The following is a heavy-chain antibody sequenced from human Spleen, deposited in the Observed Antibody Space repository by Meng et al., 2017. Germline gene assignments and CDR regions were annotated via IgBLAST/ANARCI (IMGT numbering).Heavy chain of an antibody. J-gene: IGHJ4*02. CDR1: GNNFSDNY. D-gene: IGHD6-25*01. CDR2: INPKSGET. V-gene: IGHV1-2*06. Sequence: GQLVQSGAGSEKPGASVKVSCKPSGNNFSDNYIHWVRRAPGQGLEWMGRINPKSGETHYAQKFQARVTMTGDTSISTAYMELSGLRSDDTAMYYCARDEDISAAGKLFGDYWGQGTLVTVSS. CDR3: ARDEDISAAGKLFGDY.